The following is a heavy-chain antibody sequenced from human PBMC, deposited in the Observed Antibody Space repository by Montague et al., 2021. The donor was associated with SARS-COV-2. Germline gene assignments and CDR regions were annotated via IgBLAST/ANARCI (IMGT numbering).Heavy chain of an antibody. Sequence: SLRLSCAASGFTFSSYGMHWVRQAPGKGLEWVAVIWYDGSNKYYADSVKGRFIISRDNSKNTLYLQMNSLRAEDTAVYYCARDRGYSYGPTYYYYGMDVWGQGTTVTVSS. CDR1: GFTFSSYG. J-gene: IGHJ6*02. D-gene: IGHD5-18*01. CDR2: IWYDGSNK. CDR3: ARDRGYSYGPTYYYYGMDV. V-gene: IGHV3-33*01.